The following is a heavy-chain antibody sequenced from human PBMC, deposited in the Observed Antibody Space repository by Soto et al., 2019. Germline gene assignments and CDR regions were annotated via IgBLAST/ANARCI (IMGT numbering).Heavy chain of an antibody. CDR3: AREGSGYNL. CDR2: IIPVFGRP. D-gene: IGHD5-12*01. V-gene: IGHV1-69*13. Sequence: SVKVSCKASGGSVSSFGISWVRQAPGQGLEWMGGIIPVFGRPNYAQRFRGRLTITADESTNTVYLELIDLRSEDTAVYYCAREGSGYNLWGQGTQVTVSS. CDR1: GGSVSSFG. J-gene: IGHJ1*01.